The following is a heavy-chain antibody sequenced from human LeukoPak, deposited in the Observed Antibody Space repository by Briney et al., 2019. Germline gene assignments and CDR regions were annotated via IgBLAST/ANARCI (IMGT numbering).Heavy chain of an antibody. CDR2: INWNGGST. D-gene: IGHD3-10*01. Sequence: PGGSLRLSCAASGFTFSSYGMNWVRQAPGKGLEWVSGINWNGGSTGYADSVKGRFTISRDNSKNTLYLQMNSLRAEDTAVYYCAKDTYGSGPNDAFDIWGQGTMVTVSS. CDR3: AKDTYGSGPNDAFDI. CDR1: GFTFSSYG. J-gene: IGHJ3*02. V-gene: IGHV3-23*01.